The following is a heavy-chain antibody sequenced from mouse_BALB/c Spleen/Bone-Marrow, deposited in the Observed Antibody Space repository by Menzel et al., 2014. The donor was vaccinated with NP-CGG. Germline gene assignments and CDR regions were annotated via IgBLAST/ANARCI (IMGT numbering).Heavy chain of an antibody. J-gene: IGHJ2*01. D-gene: IGHD1-2*01. Sequence: QVQLQQSGAELARPGASVKLSCKASGYSFTSYWIQWVKQRPGQGLEWLGTIHPGDGDTRYTQKFKGKATLTADKSSSTAYMQVSSLASEDSAVYYCARSYGSFYFDYWGQGVTLTVSS. CDR3: ARSYGSFYFDY. CDR1: GYSFTSYW. V-gene: IGHV1-87*01. CDR2: IHPGDGDT.